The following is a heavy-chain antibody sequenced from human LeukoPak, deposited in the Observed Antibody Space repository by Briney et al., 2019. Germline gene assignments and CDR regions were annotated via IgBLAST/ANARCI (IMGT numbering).Heavy chain of an antibody. V-gene: IGHV3-30*18. Sequence: AGGSLRLSCAASGFTFSSYGMHWVRQAPGKGLEWVAVISYDGSNKYYADSVKGRFTISRDNSKNTLYLQMNSLRAEDTAVYYCAKAVVAAFSAFDYWGQGTPVTVSS. D-gene: IGHD2-15*01. CDR2: ISYDGSNK. J-gene: IGHJ4*02. CDR3: AKAVVAAFSAFDY. CDR1: GFTFSSYG.